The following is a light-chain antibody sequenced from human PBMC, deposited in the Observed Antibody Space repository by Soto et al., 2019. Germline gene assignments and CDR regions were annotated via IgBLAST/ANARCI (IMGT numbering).Light chain of an antibody. CDR2: AAS. V-gene: IGKV1-39*01. J-gene: IGKJ5*01. CDR1: QSISNY. CDR3: QQSYRNPIT. Sequence: DIQMTQSASSLSASVGDRVTITCRASQSISNYLKWYQQKKGKAPNILIHAASSLQSGVPPRFSGSGSGTDFTLPISSLQPEDFSTYFCQQSYRNPITFGQGTRLEIK.